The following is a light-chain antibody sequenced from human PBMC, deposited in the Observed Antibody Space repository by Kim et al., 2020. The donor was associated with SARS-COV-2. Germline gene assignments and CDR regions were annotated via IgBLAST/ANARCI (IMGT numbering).Light chain of an antibody. CDR3: AAWDDSLNGYV. CDR2: SDN. V-gene: IGLV1-44*01. CDR1: SSNTVSNT. J-gene: IGLJ1*01. Sequence: GQRFTMSGSGNSSNTVSNTVNWYQQLPRTAPKLLSYSDNQRPSGVPDRFSGSKSDTSASLAISGLQSEDEADYYCAAWDDSLNGYVFGTGTKVTVL.